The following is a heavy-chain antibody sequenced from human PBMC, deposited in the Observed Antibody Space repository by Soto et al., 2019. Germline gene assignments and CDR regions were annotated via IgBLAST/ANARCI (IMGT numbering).Heavy chain of an antibody. CDR3: ARGGESNVGYNYGLDV. D-gene: IGHD4-17*01. J-gene: IGHJ6*02. V-gene: IGHV3-72*01. Sequence: GGSLRLSCAASGFTFSDHYMDWVRQAPGKGLEWVGRTRNKANSYTTEYAASVKGRFTISRDDSKNSLYLQMNSLKTEDTAVYYCARGGESNVGYNYGLDVWGQGTTVTVSS. CDR2: TRNKANSYTT. CDR1: GFTFSDHY.